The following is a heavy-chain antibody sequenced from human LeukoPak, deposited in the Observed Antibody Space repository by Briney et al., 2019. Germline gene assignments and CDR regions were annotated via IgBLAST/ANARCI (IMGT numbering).Heavy chain of an antibody. Sequence: SETLSLTCTVSGGSIGSYYWSWIRQPAGKGLEWIGRIYTSGSTNYNPSLKSRVTMSVDTSKNQFSLKVTSVTAADTAVYYCARGGYSYDYFDYWGQGTLVTVSS. CDR3: ARGGYSYDYFDY. D-gene: IGHD5-18*01. J-gene: IGHJ4*02. V-gene: IGHV4-4*07. CDR1: GGSIGSYY. CDR2: IYTSGST.